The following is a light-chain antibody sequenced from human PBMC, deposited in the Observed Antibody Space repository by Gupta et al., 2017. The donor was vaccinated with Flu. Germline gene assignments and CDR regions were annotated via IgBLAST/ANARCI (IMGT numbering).Light chain of an antibody. J-gene: IGKJ1*01. V-gene: IGKV4-1*01. CDR1: QSVLYSSNNKNY. CDR3: KQYYSTPQT. Sequence: TPSPVSLAVSLGERATINCKSSQSVLYSSNNKNYLAWYQQKPGQPPKLLIYWASTRESGVPDRFSGSGSGTDFTLTISSLQAEDVAVYYCKQYYSTPQTFGQGTKVEVK. CDR2: WAS.